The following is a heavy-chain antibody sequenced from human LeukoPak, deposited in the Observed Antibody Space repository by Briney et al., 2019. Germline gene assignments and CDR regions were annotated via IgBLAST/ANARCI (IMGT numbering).Heavy chain of an antibody. CDR1: GFTFSDYF. D-gene: IGHD1-1*01. CDR3: ARSGREATEIDY. CDR2: IDGRGTYI. Sequence: GGSLRLSCAASGFTFSDYFMSWVRQAPGKGLEWLSYIDGRGTYIDYAESLKGRITISRDNAQNSLYLQMNSLRVEDTAVYYCARSGREATEIDYWGQGTLVTVSS. J-gene: IGHJ4*02. V-gene: IGHV3-11*06.